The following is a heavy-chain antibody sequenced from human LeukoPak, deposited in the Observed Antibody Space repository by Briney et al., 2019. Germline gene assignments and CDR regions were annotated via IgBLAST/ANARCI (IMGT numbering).Heavy chain of an antibody. V-gene: IGHV4-59*12. CDR3: ARGARGVIITAPFDY. D-gene: IGHD3-10*01. CDR2: IYYSGST. Sequence: PSETLSLTCTVSGGSISSYYWSWIRQPPGKGLEWIGYIYYSGSTNYNPSLKSRVTISVDTSKNQFSLKLSSVTAADTAVYYCARGARGVIITAPFDYWGQGTLVTVSS. CDR1: GGSISSYY. J-gene: IGHJ4*02.